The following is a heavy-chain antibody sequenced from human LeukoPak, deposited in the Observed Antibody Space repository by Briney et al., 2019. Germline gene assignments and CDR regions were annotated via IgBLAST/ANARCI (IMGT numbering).Heavy chain of an antibody. CDR2: ISAYDGNT. CDR1: GYSFTSYG. CDR3: AKMGASSGYSPIDY. D-gene: IGHD3-22*01. J-gene: IGHJ4*02. Sequence: ASVKVSCKASGYSFTSYGFSWARQAPGQGLEWMGWISAYDGNTNYAQKVHDRVTMTTDSSTSTAYMELRSLRSDDTAVYYCAKMGASSGYSPIDYWGQGTLVTVSS. V-gene: IGHV1-18*01.